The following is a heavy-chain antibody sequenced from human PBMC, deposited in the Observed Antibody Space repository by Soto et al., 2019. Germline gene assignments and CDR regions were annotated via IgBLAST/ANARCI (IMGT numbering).Heavy chain of an antibody. D-gene: IGHD3-10*01. CDR2: ISAYNGNT. CDR1: GYTFTSYG. J-gene: IGHJ4*02. Sequence: QVQLVQSGAEVKKPGASVKVSCKASGYTFTSYGISWVRQAPGQGLEWMGWISAYNGNTNYAQKRQGRVTMPTDTSTSTAYMELRSLRSDDTAVYYCARDPPFYGSGRPFDYWGQGTLVTVSS. CDR3: ARDPPFYGSGRPFDY. V-gene: IGHV1-18*01.